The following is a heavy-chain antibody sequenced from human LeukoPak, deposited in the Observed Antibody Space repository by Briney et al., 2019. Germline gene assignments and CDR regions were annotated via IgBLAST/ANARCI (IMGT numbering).Heavy chain of an antibody. CDR3: ARGREQLARGYFDY. D-gene: IGHD6-6*01. J-gene: IGHJ4*02. CDR2: ISAYNGNT. Sequence: ASVKVSCKASGGTFSNYAISWVRQAPGQGLEWMGWISAYNGNTNYAQKLQGRVTMTTDTSTSTAYMELSRLRSDDTAVYYCARGREQLARGYFDYWGQGTLVTVSS. CDR1: GGTFSNYA. V-gene: IGHV1-18*01.